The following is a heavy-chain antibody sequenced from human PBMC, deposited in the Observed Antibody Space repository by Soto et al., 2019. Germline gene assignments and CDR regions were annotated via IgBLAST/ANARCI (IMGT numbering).Heavy chain of an antibody. CDR3: ATSERAARTDWWFDP. CDR2: TYYSGST. Sequence: SEPLSHAYTISAGTIRISSFHSRWIRQPPGKGLEWIGSTYYSGSTYYSPSLKSRVTISVDTSKNQFSLKLSSVTAADTAVYYCATSERAARTDWWFDPWGQG. CDR1: AGTIRISSFH. D-gene: IGHD6-6*01. V-gene: IGHV4-39*01. J-gene: IGHJ5*02.